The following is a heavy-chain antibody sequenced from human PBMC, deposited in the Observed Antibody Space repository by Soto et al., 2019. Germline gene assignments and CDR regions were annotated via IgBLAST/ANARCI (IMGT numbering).Heavy chain of an antibody. CDR2: IYPGDSET. Sequence: PGESLKISCQCSGYTFSNFWIAWVRQLPGKGLEYMGIIYPGDSETRYSPSFHGKVTISADRSIGTAYLQWRSLEAADSACYVCARSPSSSPYFDSWGQGALVTVSA. V-gene: IGHV5-51*01. CDR1: GYTFSNFW. CDR3: ARSPSSSPYFDS. D-gene: IGHD6-13*01. J-gene: IGHJ4*02.